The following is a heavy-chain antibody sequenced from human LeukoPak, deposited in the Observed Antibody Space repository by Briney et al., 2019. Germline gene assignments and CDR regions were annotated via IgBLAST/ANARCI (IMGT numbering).Heavy chain of an antibody. J-gene: IGHJ3*01. Sequence: SETLSLTCSVSGGSINSYYWSWIRQPPGKGPEWIGHISYSGTINSNPSLKSRVSASVDTSKNQFSLKLSSVTAADTAVYYCARYCTGSNCYSNRGAFGVWGRGTMVTVSS. D-gene: IGHD2-15*01. CDR2: ISYSGTI. V-gene: IGHV4-59*01. CDR3: ARYCTGSNCYSNRGAFGV. CDR1: GGSINSYY.